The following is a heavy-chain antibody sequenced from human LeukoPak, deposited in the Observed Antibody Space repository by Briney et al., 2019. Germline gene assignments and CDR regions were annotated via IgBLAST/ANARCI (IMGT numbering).Heavy chain of an antibody. CDR3: ARGRGYDPVVFYFDY. CDR1: GGSISSYY. CDR2: IYYSGST. D-gene: IGHD5-12*01. V-gene: IGHV4-59*12. Sequence: SETLSLTCTVSGGSISSYYWSWIRQPPGKGLEWIGCIYYSGSTNYNPSFKSRVTISVDTSKNQFSLNLTSVTAADTALYYCARGRGYDPVVFYFDYWGQGNLVTVSS. J-gene: IGHJ4*02.